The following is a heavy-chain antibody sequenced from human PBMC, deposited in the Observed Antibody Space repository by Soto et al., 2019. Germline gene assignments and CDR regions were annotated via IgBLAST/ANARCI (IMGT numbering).Heavy chain of an antibody. CDR1: GFTFSSYG. CDR3: AKGQAVYYHYSMDV. CDR2: ISYDGSNK. J-gene: IGHJ6*02. Sequence: QVQLVESGGGVVQPGRSLRLSCAASGFTFSSYGMHWVRQAPGKGLEWVAVISYDGSNKYYADSMKGRFTISRDNSKNTLYLQMNSLSGEDTAGYYRAKGQAVYYHYSMDVWGQGTTVTVSS. V-gene: IGHV3-30*18.